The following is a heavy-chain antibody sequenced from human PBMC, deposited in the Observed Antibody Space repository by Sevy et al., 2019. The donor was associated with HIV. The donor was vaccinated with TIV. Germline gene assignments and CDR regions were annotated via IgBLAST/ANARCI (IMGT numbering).Heavy chain of an antibody. Sequence: ASVKVSCKVSGHTLTEISMHWVRQTPGRGLEWMGRFDPEDGEKIYAQTFQGRITMTEDTSTDTAYLELSSLRSEDTAVYYCATAREYYEDNSGYFDYWGPGTLVIVSS. CDR3: ATAREYYEDNSGYFDY. CDR1: GHTLTEIS. CDR2: FDPEDGEK. J-gene: IGHJ4*02. D-gene: IGHD3-22*01. V-gene: IGHV1-24*01.